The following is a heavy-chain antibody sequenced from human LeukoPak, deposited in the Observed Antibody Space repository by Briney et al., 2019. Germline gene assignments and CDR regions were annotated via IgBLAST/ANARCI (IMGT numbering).Heavy chain of an antibody. Sequence: SETLSLTCTVSGGSISSSSYYWGWIRQPPGKGLEWIGSIYYSGSTYYNPSLKSRVTISVDTSKNQFSLKLSSVTAADTAVYYCARQDGYKNFDYWGQGTLVTVSS. D-gene: IGHD5-24*01. J-gene: IGHJ4*02. V-gene: IGHV4-39*01. CDR3: ARQDGYKNFDY. CDR2: IYYSGST. CDR1: GGSISSSSYY.